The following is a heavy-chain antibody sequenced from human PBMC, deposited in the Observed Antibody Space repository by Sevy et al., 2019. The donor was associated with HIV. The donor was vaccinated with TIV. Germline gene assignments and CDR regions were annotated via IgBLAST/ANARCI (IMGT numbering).Heavy chain of an antibody. CDR1: GYTFTSYG. V-gene: IGHV1-18*01. CDR3: ARVPITMIVVVIPSPGLRNATRNAFAI. D-gene: IGHD3-22*01. CDR2: ISAYNGNT. J-gene: IGHJ3*02. Sequence: ASVKVSCKASGYTFTSYGISWVRQAPGQGLEWMGWISAYNGNTNYAQKLQGRVTMTTDTSTSTAYMELRSLGSDDTAVYYCARVPITMIVVVIPSPGLRNATRNAFAIWGQGTMVTVSS.